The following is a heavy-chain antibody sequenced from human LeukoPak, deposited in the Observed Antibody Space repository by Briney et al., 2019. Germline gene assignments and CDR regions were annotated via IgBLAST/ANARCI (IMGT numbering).Heavy chain of an antibody. CDR2: ISGGGEST. CDR3: AKGKYSSGGVPDY. D-gene: IGHD6-19*01. CDR1: EFTFSSHA. Sequence: PGGSLRLSCVASEFTFSSHAMNWVRQAPGKGLEWVSSISGGGESTYYADSVKGRFTVPRDNSKNTLYLQINSLRGEDTAVYYCAKGKYSSGGVPDYWGQGTLVTVSS. J-gene: IGHJ4*02. V-gene: IGHV3-23*01.